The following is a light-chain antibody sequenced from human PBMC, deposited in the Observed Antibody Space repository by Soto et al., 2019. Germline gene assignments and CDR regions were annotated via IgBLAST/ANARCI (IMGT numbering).Light chain of an antibody. V-gene: IGKV1-12*01. J-gene: IGKJ3*01. CDR1: QGISRW. CDR3: QQANSFPLT. CDR2: SAS. Sequence: DIQMTQLPSSMSASVGDRVTITCRASQGISRWLAWYHQKPGKAPNLLIYSASTLHSVVPSRFSGSGSGTDVTLTISSLHPEDFGTYYCQQANSFPLTCGPGTKVDMK.